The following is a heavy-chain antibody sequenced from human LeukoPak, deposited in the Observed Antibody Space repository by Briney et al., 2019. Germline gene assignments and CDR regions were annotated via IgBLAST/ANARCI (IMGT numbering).Heavy chain of an antibody. CDR1: GGSFSSYY. CDR2: INYSGST. V-gene: IGHV4-34*01. J-gene: IGHJ4*02. D-gene: IGHD3-22*01. Sequence: SETLSLTCAVYGGSFSSYYWSWIRQPPGKGLEWIGKINYSGSTNYNPSLKSRVTISVDMSKNQFSLKLTSVTAADTAVYYCARLIHYDSSGYLDYWGQGSLSPSPQ. CDR3: ARLIHYDSSGYLDY.